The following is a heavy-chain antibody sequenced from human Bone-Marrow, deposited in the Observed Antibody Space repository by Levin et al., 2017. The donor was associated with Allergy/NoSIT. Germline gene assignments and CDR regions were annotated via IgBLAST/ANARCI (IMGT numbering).Heavy chain of an antibody. CDR3: ARVFTIFGVFLGAYDY. CDR1: GFTVSSNY. V-gene: IGHV3-53*01. CDR2: IYSGGST. J-gene: IGHJ4*02. Sequence: ASVKVSCAASGFTVSSNYMSWVRQAPGKGLEWVSVIYSGGSTYYADSVKGRFTISRDNSKNTLYLQMNSLRAEDTAVYYCARVFTIFGVFLGAYDYWGQGTLVTVSS. D-gene: IGHD3-3*01.